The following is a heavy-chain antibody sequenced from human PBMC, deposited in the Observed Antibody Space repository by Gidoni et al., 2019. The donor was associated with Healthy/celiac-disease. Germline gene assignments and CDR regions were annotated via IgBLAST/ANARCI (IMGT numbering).Heavy chain of an antibody. J-gene: IGHJ4*02. Sequence: EVQLVESGGGLVKPGGSLRLSCAASGFTFSSYSMNWVRQAPGKGLEWVSSISSSSSYIYYADSVKGRFTISRDNAKNSLYLQMNSLRAEDTAVYYCARTLEGFGELFSYFDYWGQGTLVTVSS. D-gene: IGHD3-10*01. CDR2: ISSSSSYI. CDR3: ARTLEGFGELFSYFDY. CDR1: GFTFSSYS. V-gene: IGHV3-21*01.